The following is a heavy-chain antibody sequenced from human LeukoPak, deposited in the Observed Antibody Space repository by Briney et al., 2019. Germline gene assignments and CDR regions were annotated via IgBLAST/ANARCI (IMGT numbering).Heavy chain of an antibody. V-gene: IGHV3-23*01. Sequence: GGTLRLSCAASGFPFSSHGMSWVRQAPGKGLEWVSGIIGGGGSTYYADSVKGRFTISGDNSRNTLFLQMNSLRAEDTAVYYCAKGRFGELRTPLDYWGQGTLVTVSS. D-gene: IGHD3-10*01. CDR3: AKGRFGELRTPLDY. J-gene: IGHJ4*02. CDR1: GFPFSSHG. CDR2: IIGGGGST.